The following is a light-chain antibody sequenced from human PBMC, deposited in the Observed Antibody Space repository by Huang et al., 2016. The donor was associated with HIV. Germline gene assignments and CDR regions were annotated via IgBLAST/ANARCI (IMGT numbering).Light chain of an antibody. J-gene: IGKJ1*01. CDR3: QHYNNWPQT. CDR1: QSVSSN. Sequence: EIVMTQTPVTLSVSPGERATLSCRASQSVSSNLDWSQQKTGKAPRALIYGASTRVKGIPSRFSGSGYGTEFTLTSSSLQSEDFAVYYCQHYNNWPQTCGQGTKVEIK. CDR2: GAS. V-gene: IGKV3-15*01.